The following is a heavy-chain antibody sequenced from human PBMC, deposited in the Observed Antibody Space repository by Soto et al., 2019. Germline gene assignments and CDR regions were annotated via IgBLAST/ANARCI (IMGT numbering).Heavy chain of an antibody. CDR2: ISSSSSTI. J-gene: IGHJ6*03. CDR3: ARDGYCSSTSCYLHYYYMDV. V-gene: IGHV3-48*01. D-gene: IGHD2-2*03. CDR1: GFTFSSYS. Sequence: GGSLRLSCAASGFTFSSYSMNWVRQAPGKGLEWVSYISSSSSTIYYADSVKGRFTISRDNAKNSLYLQMNSLRAEDTAVYYCARDGYCSSTSCYLHYYYMDVWGKGTTVTVSS.